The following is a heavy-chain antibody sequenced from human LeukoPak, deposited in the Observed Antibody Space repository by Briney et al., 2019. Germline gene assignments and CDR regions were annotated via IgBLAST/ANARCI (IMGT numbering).Heavy chain of an antibody. CDR3: ARHLGGYNYGPKFYYFDY. CDR2: ISFSGSA. V-gene: IGHV4-39*01. D-gene: IGHD5-18*01. Sequence: PSETLSLTCTVSGGSISSSSYYWGWIRQPPGKGLEWIGSISFSGSAYYNPSLKSRVTISVDTSKNQFSLKVTSVTAADTAVYYCARHLGGYNYGPKFYYFDYWGQGTLVTVSS. CDR1: GGSISSSSYY. J-gene: IGHJ4*02.